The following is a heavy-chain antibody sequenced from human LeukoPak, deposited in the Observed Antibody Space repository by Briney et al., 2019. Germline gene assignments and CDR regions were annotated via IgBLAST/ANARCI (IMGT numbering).Heavy chain of an antibody. J-gene: IGHJ4*01. V-gene: IGHV4-31*03. Sequence: SETLSLTCTVSGGSISSGGYYWSWIRQRPGRDLGWLGYIYYIGNTYYNPSLKSRVTISVDTPKNQFYLKLNSVTAADTAVYYCARSTVPYYFDYWGQGTLVTVSS. CDR2: IYYIGNT. D-gene: IGHD4-17*01. CDR3: ARSTVPYYFDY. CDR1: GGSISSGGYY.